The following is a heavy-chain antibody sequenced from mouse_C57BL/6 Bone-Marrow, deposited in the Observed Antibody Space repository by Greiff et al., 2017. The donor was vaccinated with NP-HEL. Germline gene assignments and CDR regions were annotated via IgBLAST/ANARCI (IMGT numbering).Heavy chain of an antibody. D-gene: IGHD1-1*02. V-gene: IGHV5-4*01. CDR1: GFTFSSYA. J-gene: IGHJ1*03. CDR3: ARAGSYGYFDV. CDR2: ISDGGSYT. Sequence: EVQLVESGGGLVKPGGSLKLSCAASGFTFSSYAMSWVRQTPDKRLEWVATISDGGSYTYYPDNVKGRFTISRDNAKNNLYLQMSHLKSEDTAMYYCARAGSYGYFDVWGTGTTVTVSS.